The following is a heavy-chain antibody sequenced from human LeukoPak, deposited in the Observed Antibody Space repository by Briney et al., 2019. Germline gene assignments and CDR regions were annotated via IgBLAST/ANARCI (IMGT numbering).Heavy chain of an antibody. V-gene: IGHV3-21*01. CDR3: VRDADGGNSWFDP. CDR2: ISSSNGDI. Sequence: PGGSLRLSCAASGFVFSTHSMNWVRQAPGKGLEWVSWISSSNGDIYYADSVRGRFTISRDDAKNSLYLQMNSLRAEDTAVYYCVRDADGGNSWFDPWGQGTLVIVSS. CDR1: GFVFSTHS. J-gene: IGHJ5*02. D-gene: IGHD4-23*01.